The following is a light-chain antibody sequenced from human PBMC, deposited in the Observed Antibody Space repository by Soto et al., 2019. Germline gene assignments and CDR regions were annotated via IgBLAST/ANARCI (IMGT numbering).Light chain of an antibody. CDR2: GAS. J-gene: IGKJ1*01. V-gene: IGKV3-20*01. CDR1: QSVSSSF. CDR3: QQYVTSPWA. Sequence: DIVLTQSPGPLSLSPGERATLSCRARQSVSSSFLAWYQQKPGQAPRLLIYGASNRATGIPDRFSGSGSGTDFTLTISRLEPEDFAVYYCQQYVTSPWAFGQGTKVAIE.